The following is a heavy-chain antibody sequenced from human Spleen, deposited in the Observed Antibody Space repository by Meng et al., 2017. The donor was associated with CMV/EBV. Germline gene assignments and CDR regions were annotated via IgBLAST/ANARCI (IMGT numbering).Heavy chain of an antibody. J-gene: IGHJ5*02. Sequence: CSVSGGSFSSTPYYWGWIRQPPGKGLEWIASAYSSGRIYYNQSLKSRVTTSVDTSKNLFSLKLSSVTAADTAVYYCARHPEYGWLDPWGQGTLVTVSS. CDR1: GGSFSSTPYY. V-gene: IGHV4-39*01. D-gene: IGHD2/OR15-2a*01. CDR3: ARHPEYGWLDP. CDR2: AYSSGRI.